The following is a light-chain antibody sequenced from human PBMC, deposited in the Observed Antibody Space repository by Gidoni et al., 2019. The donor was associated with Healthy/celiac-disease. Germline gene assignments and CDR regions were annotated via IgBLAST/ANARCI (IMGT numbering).Light chain of an antibody. CDR2: KAS. Sequence: DIQMTQSPSTLSASVGDRVTITCRASQSISSWLAWYQQKPGKAPKLLIYKASSVESGVPSRFSGSGSGTEFTLTISSLQPDDFSTYYCQQYNSYLYTFGQGTKLEIK. CDR3: QQYNSYLYT. J-gene: IGKJ2*01. CDR1: QSISSW. V-gene: IGKV1-5*03.